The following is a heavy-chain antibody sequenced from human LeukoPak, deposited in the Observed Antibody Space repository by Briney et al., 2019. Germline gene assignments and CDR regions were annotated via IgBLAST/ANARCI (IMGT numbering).Heavy chain of an antibody. CDR1: GGSISSSNYY. Sequence: SETLSLTCTVSGGSISSSNYYWGWIRQPPGKGLEWIGSIYYSGSTYYKSSLKSRITISVDTSKNQFSLKLSSVTAADSAVYYCARSRKTSVDYWGQGTLVTVSS. CDR3: ARSRKTSVDY. V-gene: IGHV4-39*01. J-gene: IGHJ4*02. D-gene: IGHD1-1*01. CDR2: IYYSGST.